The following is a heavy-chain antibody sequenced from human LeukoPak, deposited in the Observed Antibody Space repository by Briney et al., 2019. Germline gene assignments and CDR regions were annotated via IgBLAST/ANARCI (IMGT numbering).Heavy chain of an antibody. CDR1: GGTFSSYA. V-gene: IGHV1-69*04. D-gene: IGHD3-22*01. J-gene: IGHJ4*02. CDR2: IIPILGIA. CDR3: ARERGYDSSGYYDY. Sequence: SVKVSCKAPGGTFSSYAISWVRQAPGQGLEWMGRIIPILGIANYAQKFQGRVTITADKSTSTAYMELSSLRSEDTAVYYCARERGYDSSGYYDYWGQGTLVTVSS.